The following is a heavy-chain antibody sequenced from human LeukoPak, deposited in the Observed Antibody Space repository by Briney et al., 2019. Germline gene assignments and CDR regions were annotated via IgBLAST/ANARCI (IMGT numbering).Heavy chain of an antibody. V-gene: IGHV4-30-4*08. J-gene: IGHJ4*02. CDR3: ARSKRTGGYYLDY. Sequence: SETLSLTCTVSGASISSGDHYWSWIRQPPGKGPEWIGHIYYSGSTDYNPSLESRVTMSVDTSKNQVSLKVKSVTAADTAVYYCARSKRTGGYYLDYWGQGAVVTVSS. D-gene: IGHD1-26*01. CDR2: IYYSGST. CDR1: GASISSGDHY.